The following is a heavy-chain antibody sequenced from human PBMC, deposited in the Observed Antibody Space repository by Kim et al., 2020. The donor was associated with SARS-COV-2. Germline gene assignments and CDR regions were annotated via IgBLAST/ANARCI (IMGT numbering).Heavy chain of an antibody. CDR2: ISSTSDYI. CDR3: AMARWTPNYYFDY. V-gene: IGHV3-21*01. Sequence: GGSLRLSCAASGFTFSSNNINWVRQAPGKGLEWDSSISSTSDYIYYADSVKGRFTISRDNAKNSLYLQMNSLRAEDTAVYYCAMARWTPNYYFDYWGQGTLVTVSS. CDR1: GFTFSSNN. D-gene: IGHD2-15*01. J-gene: IGHJ4*02.